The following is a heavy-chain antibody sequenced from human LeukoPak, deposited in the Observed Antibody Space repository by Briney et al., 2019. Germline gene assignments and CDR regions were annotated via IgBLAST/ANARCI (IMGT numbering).Heavy chain of an antibody. Sequence: GGSLRLSCAASGFTFRSYGMHWVRQAPGKGLEYVSDISSNGGITYYADSVKGRFTVSRDNSKNMLYLQMNSLRAEDTAVYYCVKDKYPVVVAATLDYWGQGILVTVSS. CDR1: GFTFRSYG. J-gene: IGHJ4*02. CDR2: ISSNGGIT. D-gene: IGHD2-15*01. CDR3: VKDKYPVVVAATLDY. V-gene: IGHV3-64D*09.